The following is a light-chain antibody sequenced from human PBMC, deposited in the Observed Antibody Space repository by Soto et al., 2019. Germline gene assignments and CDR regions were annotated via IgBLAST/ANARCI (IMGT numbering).Light chain of an antibody. CDR2: DAS. CDR3: QQSYYNPT. J-gene: IGKJ1*01. Sequence: DIQMTQSPSSLSASVGDRVTITCRASQSVSNYLHWYQQKPGKAPNLLIYDASSLQSGVPSRFSGSGSGTDFTLTISSLQREDFAPYYCQQSYYNPTFGQGTKVEIK. CDR1: QSVSNY. V-gene: IGKV1-39*01.